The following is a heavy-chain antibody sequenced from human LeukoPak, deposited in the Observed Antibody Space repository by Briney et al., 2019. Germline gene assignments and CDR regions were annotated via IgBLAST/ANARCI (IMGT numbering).Heavy chain of an antibody. CDR1: GFTFSSYA. Sequence: PGGSLRLSCAASGFTFSSYAMSWVRQALGKGLEWVSAISGSGGSTYYAESVKGRFTISRDNSKNTLYLQMNSLRAEDTAVYYCAKRGDSSGYYEGGPFDYWGQGTLVTVS. CDR3: AKRGDSSGYYEGGPFDY. J-gene: IGHJ4*02. D-gene: IGHD3-22*01. CDR2: ISGSGGST. V-gene: IGHV3-23*01.